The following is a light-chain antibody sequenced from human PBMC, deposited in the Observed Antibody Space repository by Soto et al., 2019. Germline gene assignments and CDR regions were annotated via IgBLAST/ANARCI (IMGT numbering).Light chain of an antibody. J-gene: IGLJ2*01. Sequence: SYALTQPLSVSVALGQTARITCGGNNIGSKNVHWYQQKPGQAPVLVIYRDYNRPSGIPERFSGSNSVNTATLSISRAQAGDEADYYCQVWDSSTHVVFGGGTKVTVL. CDR1: NIGSKN. CDR3: QVWDSSTHVV. V-gene: IGLV3-9*01. CDR2: RDY.